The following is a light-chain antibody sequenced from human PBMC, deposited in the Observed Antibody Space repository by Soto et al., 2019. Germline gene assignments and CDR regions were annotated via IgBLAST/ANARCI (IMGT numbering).Light chain of an antibody. J-gene: IGKJ1*01. CDR2: DAS. Sequence: DIQMTQSPSTLSASVGDRVTITCRASQSIRRWLAWYQQKPGKAPKYFLYDASTLETGVPSRFSGSVSGTEFTLTIARLQPDDFANYYCQEFKNFWTFGQGTKVDIK. CDR1: QSIRRW. V-gene: IGKV1-5*01. CDR3: QEFKNFWT.